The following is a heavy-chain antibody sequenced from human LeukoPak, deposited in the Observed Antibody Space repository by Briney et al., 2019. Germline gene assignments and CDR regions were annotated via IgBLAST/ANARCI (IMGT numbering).Heavy chain of an antibody. Sequence: ASVKVSCKASGYTFTGYYMHWVRQATGQGLEWMGWMNPNSGNTGYAQKFQGRVTMTRNTSISTAYMELSSLRSEDTAVYYCARGPEVSWIQLWLGDYGMDVWGQGTTVTVSS. CDR1: GYTFTGYY. CDR3: ARGPEVSWIQLWLGDYGMDV. V-gene: IGHV1-8*02. CDR2: MNPNSGNT. D-gene: IGHD5-18*01. J-gene: IGHJ6*02.